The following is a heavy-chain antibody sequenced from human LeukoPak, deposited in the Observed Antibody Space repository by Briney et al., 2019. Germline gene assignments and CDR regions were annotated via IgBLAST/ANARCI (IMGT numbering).Heavy chain of an antibody. D-gene: IGHD3-3*01. Sequence: SETLSLTCTVSGGSVSSGSYYWGWIRQPPGKGLEWIVGISSSGNTYYNPSLKSRITISIDTSKNHFSLKLSSVTAADTAVYYCARLGAGPTYYDFWSGYSSFYFDYWGQGTLVTVSS. CDR2: ISSSGNT. CDR1: GGSVSSGSYY. J-gene: IGHJ4*02. CDR3: ARLGAGPTYYDFWSGYSSFYFDY. V-gene: IGHV4-39*02.